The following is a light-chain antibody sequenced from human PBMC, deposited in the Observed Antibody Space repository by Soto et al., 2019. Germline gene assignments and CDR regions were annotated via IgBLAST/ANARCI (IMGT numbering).Light chain of an antibody. CDR1: QSVSSN. J-gene: IGKJ1*01. Sequence: VMMSQSPATLSVSPRERAKLYCRASQSVSSNLAWYQQKPGQAPRLLMYGASTRATGIPGRFSGSGSGTEFSLTISSLQSEDFAVYYCQQYNKWPRSFGQGIKV. V-gene: IGKV3-15*01. CDR2: GAS. CDR3: QQYNKWPRS.